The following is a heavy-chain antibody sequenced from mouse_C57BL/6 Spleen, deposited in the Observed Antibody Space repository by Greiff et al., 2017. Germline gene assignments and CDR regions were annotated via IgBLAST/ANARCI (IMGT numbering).Heavy chain of an antibody. CDR3: TRDGSNYGCDY. CDR1: GFTFSSYA. D-gene: IGHD2-5*01. Sequence: EVKLVESGEGLVKPGGSLKLSCAASGFTFSSYAMSWVRQTPEKRLEWVAYISSGGDYIYYADTVKGRFTISRDNARNTLYLQMSSLKSEDTAMYYCTRDGSNYGCDYWGQGTTLTVSS. J-gene: IGHJ2*01. V-gene: IGHV5-9-1*02. CDR2: ISSGGDYI.